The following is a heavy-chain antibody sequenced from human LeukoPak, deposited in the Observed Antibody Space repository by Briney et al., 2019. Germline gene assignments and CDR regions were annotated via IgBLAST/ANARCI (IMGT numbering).Heavy chain of an antibody. CDR1: GYTFTTYG. J-gene: IGHJ4*02. Sequence: AAVKVSCKASGYTFTTYGINWVRQAPGQGLEWMGWISAYSGHTNYARKFQGRVTMTPDTSTTTAYMELRSLTSDDPAVFYCARDYDDNSRCFGYWGQGTLVTVSS. CDR3: ARDYDDNSRCFGY. CDR2: ISAYSGHT. V-gene: IGHV1-18*01. D-gene: IGHD4-23*01.